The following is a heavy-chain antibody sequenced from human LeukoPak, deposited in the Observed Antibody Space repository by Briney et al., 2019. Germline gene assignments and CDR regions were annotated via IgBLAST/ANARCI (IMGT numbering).Heavy chain of an antibody. CDR2: INHSGST. Sequence: SETLSLTCAVYGGSFSGYYWSWIRQPPGKGLEWIGEINHSGSTNYNPSLKSRVTISVDTSKNQLSLKLSSVTAADTAVYYCARRPPYYGSGSYYYYYYMDVWGQGTMVTVSS. D-gene: IGHD3-10*01. CDR3: ARRPPYYGSGSYYYYYYMDV. J-gene: IGHJ6*03. CDR1: GGSFSGYY. V-gene: IGHV4-34*01.